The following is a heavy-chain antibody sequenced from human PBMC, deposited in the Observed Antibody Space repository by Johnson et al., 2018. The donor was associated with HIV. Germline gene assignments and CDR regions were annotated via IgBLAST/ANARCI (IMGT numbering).Heavy chain of an antibody. CDR3: TTDSGWVPLEAFDI. CDR1: GFTFSSYA. J-gene: IGHJ3*02. V-gene: IGHV3-15*01. D-gene: IGHD6-19*01. Sequence: VQLVESGGGLVQPGGSLRLSCAASGFTFSSYAMNWFRQAPGKGLEWVGRVKSKTDGGTTDYTAPVKGRFTISRDDSKNTLYLQMNSLKTEDTAVYYCTTDSGWVPLEAFDIWGQGTMVTVSS. CDR2: VKSKTDGGTT.